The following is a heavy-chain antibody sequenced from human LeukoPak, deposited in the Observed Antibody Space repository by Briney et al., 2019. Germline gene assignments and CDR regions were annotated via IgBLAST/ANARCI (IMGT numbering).Heavy chain of an antibody. J-gene: IGHJ4*02. CDR3: ARARGARITMIVVVDYFDY. D-gene: IGHD3-22*01. CDR1: GGSISSYY. Sequence: PSETLSLTCTVSGGSISSYYWSWIRQPPGKGLEWIGYIYYSGSTNYNPSLKSRVTISVHTSKNQFSLKLSSVTAADTAVYYCARARGARITMIVVVDYFDYWGQGTLVTVSS. CDR2: IYYSGST. V-gene: IGHV4-59*01.